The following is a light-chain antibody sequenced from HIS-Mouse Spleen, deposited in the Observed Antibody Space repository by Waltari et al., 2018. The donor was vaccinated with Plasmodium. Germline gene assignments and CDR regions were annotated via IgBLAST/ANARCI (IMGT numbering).Light chain of an antibody. V-gene: IGLV3-10*01. Sequence: SYELTQPPSVSVYPGQTARITCSGDALPKKSASWYQQKSGQAPVLVIYEDSKRPSGIPEIFSGSSSGTMATLTISGAQVDDEADYYCYSTDSSGNHRVFGGGTKLTVL. CDR3: YSTDSSGNHRV. J-gene: IGLJ3*02. CDR1: ALPKKS. CDR2: EDS.